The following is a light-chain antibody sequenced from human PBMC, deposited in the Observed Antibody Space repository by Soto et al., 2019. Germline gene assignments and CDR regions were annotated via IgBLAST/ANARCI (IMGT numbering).Light chain of an antibody. CDR2: AAS. CDR1: QGISKY. J-gene: IGKJ1*01. CDR3: QKYNNAPLT. V-gene: IGKV1-27*01. Sequence: DIQMTQSPSSLSASVGDTVTITCRASQGISKYLAWYQQKPGQDPNLLIYAASTLQSGVPSRFSGSGSGTDFTLTISSLRPEDVATYYCQKYNNAPLTFGQGTKVDI.